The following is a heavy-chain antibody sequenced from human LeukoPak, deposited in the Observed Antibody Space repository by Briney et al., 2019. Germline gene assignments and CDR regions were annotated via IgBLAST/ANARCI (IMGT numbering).Heavy chain of an antibody. V-gene: IGHV3-48*01. J-gene: IGHJ4*02. CDR1: GFSFSTYS. CDR3: AKDTRFLEWLSNPGDY. CDR2: IGSSGDTI. Sequence: PGGSLRLSCAASGFSFSTYSINWVRQAPGKGLEWLSYIGSSGDTIYYADSVKGRFTVSRDNAKNSLYLQMNSLRAEDTAVYYCAKDTRFLEWLSNPGDYWGQGTLVTVSS. D-gene: IGHD3-3*01.